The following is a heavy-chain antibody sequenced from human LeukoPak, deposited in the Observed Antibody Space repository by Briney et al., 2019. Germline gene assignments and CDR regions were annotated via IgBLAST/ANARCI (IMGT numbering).Heavy chain of an antibody. Sequence: KTSETLSLTCAVSGGSITSGNWWTWVRQSPGKGLEWIGEIHHGGTTNYNPSLKSRVTISVDTSKNQFSLKVTSVTAADTALYYCARIGCGGGSCYSQRGAFDIWGQRTMVTVSS. CDR2: IHHGGTT. J-gene: IGHJ3*02. V-gene: IGHV4-4*02. CDR3: ARIGCGGGSCYSQRGAFDI. CDR1: GGSITSGNW. D-gene: IGHD2-15*01.